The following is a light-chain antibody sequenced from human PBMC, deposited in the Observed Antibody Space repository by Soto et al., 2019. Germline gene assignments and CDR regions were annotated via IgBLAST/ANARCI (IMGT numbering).Light chain of an antibody. CDR2: GAS. V-gene: IGKV1-33*01. Sequence: DIQLTQSPSSLSASVGDRVTITCQASQDISNYFSWYQQKPGKAPKLLIYGASNLETGVPSRFTGSRSGTDFTFTISSLQPEDIATYYCQQYDNLPITFGGGTKVDIK. J-gene: IGKJ4*01. CDR3: QQYDNLPIT. CDR1: QDISNY.